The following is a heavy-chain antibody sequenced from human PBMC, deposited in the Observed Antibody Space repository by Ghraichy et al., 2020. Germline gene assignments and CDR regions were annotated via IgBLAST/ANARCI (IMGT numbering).Heavy chain of an antibody. CDR2: INYSGST. Sequence: SETLSLTCSVSGGSISSSSNYWGWIRQPPGKGLEWIGSINYSGSTDYNPSLKSRVTISVDTSKDKLFLKMRSVTAADTAIYYCARHGPAITMIVMAREDDAFDIWGLGTMVTVSS. J-gene: IGHJ3*02. CDR1: GGSISSSSNY. CDR3: ARHGPAITMIVMAREDDAFDI. D-gene: IGHD3-22*01. V-gene: IGHV4-39*01.